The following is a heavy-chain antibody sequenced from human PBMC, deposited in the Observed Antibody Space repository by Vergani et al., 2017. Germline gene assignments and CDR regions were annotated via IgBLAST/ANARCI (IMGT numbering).Heavy chain of an antibody. CDR1: GGSISNHY. CDR3: AREAISGYSLGH. CDR2: IYYSGST. D-gene: IGHD3-9*01. J-gene: IGHJ4*02. Sequence: QVQLQESGPGLVKPSETLSLTCTVSGGSISNHYWSWIRQPPGKGLEWIGYIYYSGSTNYNPSLKSRVTISVDTSKNQFSLKLTSVTAADTAFYYCAREAISGYSLGHWGQGTLVTVSS. V-gene: IGHV4-59*11.